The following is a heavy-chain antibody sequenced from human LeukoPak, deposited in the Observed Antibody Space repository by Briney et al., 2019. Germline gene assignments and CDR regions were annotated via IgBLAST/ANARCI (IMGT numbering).Heavy chain of an antibody. CDR1: GGSISSYY. D-gene: IGHD3-22*01. Sequence: SETLSLTCTVSGGSISSYYWGWIRQPPGKGLEWIGYIYYSGSTNYNPSLKSRVTISVDTSKNQFSLKLSSVTAADTAVYYCARLGSYYDSSVAYWGQGTLVTVSS. V-gene: IGHV4-59*08. CDR3: ARLGSYYDSSVAY. CDR2: IYYSGST. J-gene: IGHJ4*02.